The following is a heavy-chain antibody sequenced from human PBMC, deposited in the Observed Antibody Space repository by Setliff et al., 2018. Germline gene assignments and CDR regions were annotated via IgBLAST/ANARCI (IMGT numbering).Heavy chain of an antibody. D-gene: IGHD2-2*01. CDR1: GFTFSTYT. CDR3: ARSESCGATNCSPFDY. V-gene: IGHV3-21*01. Sequence: PGGSLSLSCAASGFTFSTYTMNWVRQAPGKGLEWVSSIDTSSSYIYYADSVKGRFTISRDNAENSLYLQMNSLRAEDTAVYYCARSESCGATNCSPFDYWGQGTLVTVSS. CDR2: IDTSSSYI. J-gene: IGHJ4*02.